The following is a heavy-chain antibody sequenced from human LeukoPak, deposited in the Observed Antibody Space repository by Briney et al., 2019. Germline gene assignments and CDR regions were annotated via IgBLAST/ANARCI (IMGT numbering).Heavy chain of an antibody. Sequence: ASVKVSCKASGYTFTSYDINWVRQATGQGLEWMGWMNPNSGNTGYAQKFQGRVTMTRNTSISTAYMELSSLRSEDTAVYYCARAGSGVGPRFPGQGGRTNWFDPWGQGTLVTVSS. CDR2: MNPNSGNT. CDR1: GYTFTSYD. V-gene: IGHV1-8*01. J-gene: IGHJ5*02. D-gene: IGHD3-10*01. CDR3: ARAGSGVGPRFPGQGGRTNWFDP.